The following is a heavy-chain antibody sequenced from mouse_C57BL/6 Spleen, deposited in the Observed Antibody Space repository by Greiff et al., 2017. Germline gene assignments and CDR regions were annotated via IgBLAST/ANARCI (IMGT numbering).Heavy chain of an antibody. CDR3: ARSEVRKYFDV. CDR1: GYAFSSYW. D-gene: IGHD1-3*01. Sequence: QVQLQQSGAELVKPGASVKISCKASGYAFSSYWMNWVKQRPGKGLEWIGQIYPGDGDTNYNGKLKGKATLTADKSSSTAYMQLSSLTSEDSAVYFCARSEVRKYFDVWGTGTTVTVSS. CDR2: IYPGDGDT. J-gene: IGHJ1*03. V-gene: IGHV1-80*01.